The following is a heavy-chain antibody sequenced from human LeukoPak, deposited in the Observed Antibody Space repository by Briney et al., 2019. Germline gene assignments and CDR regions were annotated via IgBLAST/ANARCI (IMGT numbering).Heavy chain of an antibody. V-gene: IGHV4-38-2*02. Sequence: SETLSLTCLVSGDSISSDYYWGWIRQSPGKGLEWIGSIHHSGNTYYNPSLKRRVTLSVDTSKNQFSLRLTSVTAADAAVYYCARGGITIFYTLFYWGQGTLVTTSS. CDR3: ARGGITIFYTLFY. CDR1: GDSISSDYY. CDR2: IHHSGNT. J-gene: IGHJ4*02. D-gene: IGHD3-9*01.